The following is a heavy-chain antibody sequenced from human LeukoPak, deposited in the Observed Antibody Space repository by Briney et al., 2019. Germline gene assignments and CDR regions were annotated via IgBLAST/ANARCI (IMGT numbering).Heavy chain of an antibody. CDR3: ARGIGDWAYYYYGMDV. CDR1: GFTFSSYW. D-gene: IGHD2-21*02. Sequence: GGSLRLSCAASGFTFSSYWMHWVRQAPGKGLVRVSCINSDGSSTSYADSVKGRFTISRDNAKNTLYLQVNSLRVEDTAVYYCARGIGDWAYYYYGMDVWGQGTTVTVSS. CDR2: INSDGSST. V-gene: IGHV3-74*01. J-gene: IGHJ6*02.